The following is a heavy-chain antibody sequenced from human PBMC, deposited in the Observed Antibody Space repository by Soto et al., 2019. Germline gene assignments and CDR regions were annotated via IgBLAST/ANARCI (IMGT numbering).Heavy chain of an antibody. J-gene: IGHJ4*02. CDR3: VTVNLVGAAYYFDY. D-gene: IGHD1-26*01. CDR2: VYYSGTT. CDR1: GGSIRDGDYY. Sequence: SETLSLTCTVSGGSIRDGDYYWGWIRQPPGKGLEWIGYVYYSGTTYSHPSLNSRVSISVDTSENQFSLRLTSVTAADTAVYYCVTVNLVGAAYYFDYWGPGTLVTV. V-gene: IGHV4-30-4*01.